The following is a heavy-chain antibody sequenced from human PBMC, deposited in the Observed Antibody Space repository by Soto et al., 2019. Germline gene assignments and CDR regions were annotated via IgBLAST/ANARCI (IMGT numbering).Heavy chain of an antibody. CDR3: ATGAAYYYDTSRY. V-gene: IGHV3-30-3*01. J-gene: IGHJ4*02. CDR2: ISYDGSNK. D-gene: IGHD3-22*01. CDR1: GFTISSYA. Sequence: GSLRLSFAASGFTISSYAMHGVLQAPGKGLEWVAVISYDGSNKYYADSVKGRFTISRDNSRNTLYLQMTSLRLEDTALYYCATGAAYYYDTSRYWGQGTLVTVSS.